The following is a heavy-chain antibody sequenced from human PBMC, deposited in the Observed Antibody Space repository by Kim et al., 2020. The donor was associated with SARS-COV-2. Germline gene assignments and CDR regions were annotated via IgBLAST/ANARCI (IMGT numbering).Heavy chain of an antibody. J-gene: IGHJ6*02. Sequence: SETLSLTCTVSGGSISSYYWSWIRQPPGKGLEWIGSIYYSGSTNYNPSIKSRVTISVDTSKNQFSLKLSSVTAADTAVYYCARLYDSSGYYYGYYYYYGMDVWGQGTTVTVSS. V-gene: IGHV4-59*13. CDR3: ARLYDSSGYYYGYYYYYGMDV. CDR2: IYYSGST. D-gene: IGHD3-22*01. CDR1: GGSISSYY.